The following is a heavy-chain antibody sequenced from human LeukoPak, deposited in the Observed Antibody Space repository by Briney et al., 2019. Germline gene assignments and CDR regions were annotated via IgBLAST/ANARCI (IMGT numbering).Heavy chain of an antibody. D-gene: IGHD2-2*02. CDR1: GYTFTSYG. V-gene: IGHV1-18*01. CDR3: ARDSPDILVVPAAIPDYYYYGMDV. J-gene: IGHJ6*02. CDR2: ISAYNGNT. Sequence: ASVKVSYKASGYTFTSYGISWVRQAPGQGLEWMGWISAYNGNTNYAQKLQGRVTMITDTSTSTAYMELRSLRSDDTAVYYCARDSPDILVVPAAIPDYYYYGMDVWGQGATVTVSS.